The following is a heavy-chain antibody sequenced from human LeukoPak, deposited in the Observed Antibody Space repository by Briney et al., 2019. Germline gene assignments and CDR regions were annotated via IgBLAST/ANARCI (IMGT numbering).Heavy chain of an antibody. CDR1: GGTFSSYA. CDR2: IIPIFGTA. V-gene: IGHV1-69*13. D-gene: IGHD6-13*01. J-gene: IGHJ5*02. CDR3: ARVAAAANNWFDP. Sequence: ASVKVSCKASGGTFSSYAISWVRQAPGQGLEWMGGIIPIFGTANYAQKFQGRVTITADESTSTAYMELSSLRSDDTAVYYCARVAAAANNWFDPWGQGTLVTVSS.